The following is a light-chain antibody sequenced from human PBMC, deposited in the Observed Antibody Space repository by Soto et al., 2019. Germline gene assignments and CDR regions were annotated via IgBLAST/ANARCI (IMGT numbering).Light chain of an antibody. Sequence: QSVLTQPASVSGSPGQSITISCTGTSSDVGGYNYVSWYQQHPGKAPKLMIYDVSNRPSGVPNRFSGSKSGNTGSLTISGLQAEDEADYYCSSYATSSTPLYVFGTGTKVTVL. CDR1: SSDVGGYNY. J-gene: IGLJ1*01. CDR2: DVS. V-gene: IGLV2-14*01. CDR3: SSYATSSTPLYV.